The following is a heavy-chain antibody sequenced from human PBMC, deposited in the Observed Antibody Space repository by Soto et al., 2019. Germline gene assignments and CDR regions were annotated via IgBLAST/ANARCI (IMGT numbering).Heavy chain of an antibody. CDR2: MYHSGST. D-gene: IGHD3-3*01. CDR3: ARLKSVYFDY. Sequence: SETLSLTCAVSGGSISSGGYSWSWIRQPPGKGLEWIGYMYHSGSTYYNPSLKSRVTISIDRSKNQFSLKLSSVTAADTAVYYCARLKSVYFDYWGQGTLVTVSS. CDR1: GGSISSGGYS. V-gene: IGHV4-30-2*01. J-gene: IGHJ4*02.